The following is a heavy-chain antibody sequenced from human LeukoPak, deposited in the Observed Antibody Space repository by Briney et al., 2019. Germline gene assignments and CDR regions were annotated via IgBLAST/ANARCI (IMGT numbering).Heavy chain of an antibody. CDR3: ARDIDVQEYFDS. CDR2: INPNSGGR. V-gene: IGHV1-2*02. Sequence: ASVKVSCKASGYSFTGHYLHWVRQAPGQGLEWMGWINPNSGGRKYAQKFQGRVTMTKDISISTAFMELSSLTSDDTAVYCCARDIDVQEYFDSWGQGTQVTVSS. J-gene: IGHJ4*02. D-gene: IGHD3-9*01. CDR1: GYSFTGHY.